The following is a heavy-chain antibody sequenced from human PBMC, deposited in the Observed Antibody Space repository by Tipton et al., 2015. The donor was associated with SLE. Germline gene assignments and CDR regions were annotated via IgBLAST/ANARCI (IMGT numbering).Heavy chain of an antibody. CDR2: IFHSGST. CDR1: GDSITSITRTNW. Sequence: TLSLTCTVSGDSITSITRTNWWSWVRQPPGKGLEWIGEIFHSGSTNYRPSLKSRVIISVDPSKNQFSLKLSSVTAADTAVYFCARVGDYYNSGSRVFDHWGQGILVTVSS. J-gene: IGHJ4*02. V-gene: IGHV4-4*01. CDR3: ARVGDYYNSGSRVFDH. D-gene: IGHD3-10*01.